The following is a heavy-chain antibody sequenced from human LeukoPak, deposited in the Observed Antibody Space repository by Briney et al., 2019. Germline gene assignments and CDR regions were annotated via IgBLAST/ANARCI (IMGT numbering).Heavy chain of an antibody. CDR1: GFTFSNSR. D-gene: IGHD1-1*01. CDR3: ARMATAFDY. CDR2: ISSDGSSS. Sequence: GGSLRLSCAASGFTFSNSRMHWVRHVPGKGLLWVSRISSDGSSSIYADSVKGRFTISRDNAKNTLYLQMHSLRAEDTAVYYCARMATAFDYWGQGTLVTVSS. J-gene: IGHJ4*02. V-gene: IGHV3-74*01.